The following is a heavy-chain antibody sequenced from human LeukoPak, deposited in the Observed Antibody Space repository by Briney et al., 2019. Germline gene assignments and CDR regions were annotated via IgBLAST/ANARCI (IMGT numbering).Heavy chain of an antibody. V-gene: IGHV4-59*12. CDR2: IYFSGST. D-gene: IGHD3-3*01. Sequence: PSETLSLTCTVSGGSISSYYWSWIRQPPGKGLEWLGYIYFSGSTKYNPSLKSRVTISVDTSKNQFSLKLSSVTAADSAIYFCARELTLRNWFDPWGQGTLVTVSS. CDR1: GGSISSYY. CDR3: ARELTLRNWFDP. J-gene: IGHJ5*02.